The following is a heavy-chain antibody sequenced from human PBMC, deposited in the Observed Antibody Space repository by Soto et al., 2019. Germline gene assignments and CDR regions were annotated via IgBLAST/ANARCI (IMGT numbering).Heavy chain of an antibody. CDR3: AKASAPGGTYFPLWF. CDR1: GFTFSSYV. V-gene: IGHV3-23*01. CDR2: ISGSGGST. D-gene: IGHD1-26*01. J-gene: IGHJ4*02. Sequence: SGGSLRLSCAASGFTFSSYVMSWVRQPPGKGLEWVSSISGSGGSTYYADSVKGRFTISRDNSKNTLYLQMNSLRAEDTAVYYCAKASAPGGTYFPLWFWGQGTLVTVSS.